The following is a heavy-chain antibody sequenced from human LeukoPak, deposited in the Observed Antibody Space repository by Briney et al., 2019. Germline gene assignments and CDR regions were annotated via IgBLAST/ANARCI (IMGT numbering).Heavy chain of an antibody. CDR3: VKDNGRWFDP. CDR2: IYHSGST. V-gene: IGHV4-38-2*02. CDR1: GYSISSGYY. D-gene: IGHD1-26*01. Sequence: SETLSLTCTVSGYSISSGYYWGWIRQPPGKGLEWIGSIYHSGSTYYNPSLKSRVTISVDTSKNQFSLKLSSVTAADTAVYYCVKDNGRWFDPWGQGTLVIVSP. J-gene: IGHJ5*02.